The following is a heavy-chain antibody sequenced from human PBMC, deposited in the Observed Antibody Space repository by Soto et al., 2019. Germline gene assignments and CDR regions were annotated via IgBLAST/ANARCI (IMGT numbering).Heavy chain of an antibody. Sequence: QVQLVESGGGVVQPGRSLRLSCAASGFTFSSYAMHWVCQAPGKGLEWVAVISYDGSNKYYADSVKGRFTISRDNSKNTLYLQMNSLRAEDTAVYYCARVQDSSGYYQYFQHWGQGTLVTVSS. J-gene: IGHJ1*01. D-gene: IGHD3-22*01. CDR3: ARVQDSSGYYQYFQH. CDR1: GFTFSSYA. V-gene: IGHV3-30-3*01. CDR2: ISYDGSNK.